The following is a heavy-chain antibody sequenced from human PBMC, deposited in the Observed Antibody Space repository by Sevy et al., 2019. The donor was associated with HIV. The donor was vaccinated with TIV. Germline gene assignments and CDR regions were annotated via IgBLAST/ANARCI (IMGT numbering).Heavy chain of an antibody. J-gene: IGHJ4*02. Sequence: GGSLRLSCVASGFAFSDYGMHGVRQAPGKGLEGVAVIWYDGNNQHYADSVRGRFTISRDNSKNTLYLQLSSLRAEDTAVYYCARDPRIFGDYLLTYFDYWGQGVLVTVSS. CDR2: IWYDGNNQ. V-gene: IGHV3-33*01. CDR3: ARDPRIFGDYLLTYFDY. CDR1: GFAFSDYG. D-gene: IGHD4-17*01.